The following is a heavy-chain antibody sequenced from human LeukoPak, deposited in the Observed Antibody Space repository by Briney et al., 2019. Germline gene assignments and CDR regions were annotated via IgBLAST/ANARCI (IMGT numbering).Heavy chain of an antibody. CDR1: GFRFSDFS. CDR2: ISSSGSPI. V-gene: IGHV3-48*01. CDR3: ARNNGMDV. J-gene: IGHJ6*02. Sequence: GGSLRLSCAASGFRFSDFSMNWVRQAPGKGLEWISYISSSGSPIYYADSVKGRFTIAGDNAKNSLYLQMNSLRAEDTALYHCARNNGMDVWGQGTTVIVSS.